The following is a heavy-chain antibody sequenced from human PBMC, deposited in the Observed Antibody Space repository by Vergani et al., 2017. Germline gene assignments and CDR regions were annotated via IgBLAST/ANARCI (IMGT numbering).Heavy chain of an antibody. J-gene: IGHJ1*01. CDR3: TTAWGLYYLHGEYFQY. D-gene: IGHD3-10*01. CDR1: GFTLDTYT. Sequence: EVQLLESGGGLVQPGGSRRLSCAGAGFTLDTYTMAYVRQAPGKGREWVATISSGGGDIFHADSVKGRFTISRDNSKNTLFLQMNSLKDEDTAVYYCTTAWGLYYLHGEYFQYWGRGTLVSVSS. V-gene: IGHV3-23*01. CDR2: ISSGGGDI.